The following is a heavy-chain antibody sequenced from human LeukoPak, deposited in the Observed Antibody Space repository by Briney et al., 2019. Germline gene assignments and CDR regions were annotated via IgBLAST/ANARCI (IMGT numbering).Heavy chain of an antibody. CDR3: ARVRGSGSYRYFDY. J-gene: IGHJ4*02. CDR1: GYAFINYG. CDR2: ISIYNGNT. D-gene: IGHD3-10*01. Sequence: ASVKVSCKASGYAFINYGISWVRQAPGQGLEGMGWISIYNGNTDYKRQGRVTMTTATSTSTAYMELRSLRSDDTAVYYRARVRGSGSYRYFDYWGQGTLVTVSS. V-gene: IGHV1-18*01.